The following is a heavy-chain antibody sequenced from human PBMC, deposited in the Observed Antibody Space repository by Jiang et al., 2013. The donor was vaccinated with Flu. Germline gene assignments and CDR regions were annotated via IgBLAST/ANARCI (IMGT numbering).Heavy chain of an antibody. CDR3: ARAIAREVANYFDY. V-gene: IGHV1-69*04. J-gene: IGHJ4*02. CDR1: GGTFSSYA. D-gene: IGHD2-15*01. Sequence: SSVKVSCKASGGTFSSYAISWVRQAPGQGLEWMGRIIPILGIANYAQKFQGRVTITADKSTSTAYMELSSLRSEDTAVYYCARAIAREVANYFDYWGQGTLVTVSS. CDR2: IIPILGIA.